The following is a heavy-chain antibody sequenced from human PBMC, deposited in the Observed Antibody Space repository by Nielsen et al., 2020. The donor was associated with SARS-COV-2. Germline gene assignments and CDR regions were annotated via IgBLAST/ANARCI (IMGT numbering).Heavy chain of an antibody. J-gene: IGHJ3*02. CDR2: VDPTDSYS. D-gene: IGHD2-15*01. V-gene: IGHV5-10-1*01. CDR3: ATLQGDFCSGGTCSSPEREAFEI. Sequence: KVSCKGSGYTFTNFWISWVRQMPGKGLEWMGRVDPTDSYSNYSPSFEGHVTFSADKSISTAYLQWNSLKASDTAIYYCATLQGDFCSGGTCSSPEREAFEIWGQGTRVTVSS. CDR1: GYTFTNFW.